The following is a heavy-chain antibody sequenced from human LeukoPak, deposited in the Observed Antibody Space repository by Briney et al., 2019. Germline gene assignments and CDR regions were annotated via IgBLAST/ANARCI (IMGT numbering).Heavy chain of an antibody. V-gene: IGHV3-7*03. CDR1: GFTFSSYW. CDR2: IKHDGGEK. CDR3: ARDNSLWGYFSGLYFDY. Sequence: GGSLRLSCAASGFTFSSYWMSWVRQAPGKGLEWVANIKHDGGEKYYVDSVKGRFTISRDNAKNSLYLQMNSLRAEDTAVYYCARDNSLWGYFSGLYFDYWGQRTLVTVSS. J-gene: IGHJ4*02. D-gene: IGHD2/OR15-2a*01.